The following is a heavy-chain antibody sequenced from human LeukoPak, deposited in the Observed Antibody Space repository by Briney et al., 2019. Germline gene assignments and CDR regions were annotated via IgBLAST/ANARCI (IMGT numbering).Heavy chain of an antibody. CDR1: GGSISSGGYY. V-gene: IGHV4-31*03. CDR3: AREREAARQVDY. D-gene: IGHD6-6*01. Sequence: TLSLTCTVSGGSISSGGYYWSWIRQHPGKGLEWIGYIYYSGSTYYNPSLKSRVTISVDTSKNQFSLKLSSVTAADTAVYYCAREREAARQVDYWGQGTLVTVSS. CDR2: IYYSGST. J-gene: IGHJ4*02.